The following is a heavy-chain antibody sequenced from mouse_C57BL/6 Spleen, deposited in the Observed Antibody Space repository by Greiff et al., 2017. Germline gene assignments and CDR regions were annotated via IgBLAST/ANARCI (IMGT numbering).Heavy chain of an antibody. CDR2: INPSYGTT. D-gene: IGHD1-1*01. CDR3: ARGDGSEGNWWAN. J-gene: IGHJ3*01. CDR1: GYSFTDYN. Sequence: EVQLQQPGPELVKPGASVKISCKASGYSFTDYNMHWVKQSPGQSLEWIGVINPSYGTTRYNQKFKGKATLTVDQSSSTAYMQLNSLTSEDAAVYYCARGDGSEGNWWANWGQGTLVTVSA. V-gene: IGHV1-39*01.